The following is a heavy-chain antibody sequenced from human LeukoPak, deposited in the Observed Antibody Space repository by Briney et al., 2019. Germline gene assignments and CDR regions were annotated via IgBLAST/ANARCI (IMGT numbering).Heavy chain of an antibody. V-gene: IGHV3-48*04. CDR3: ARDFDYGDYIDF. Sequence: GGSLRLSCAASGFTFSTYSLNWVRQAPGKGLEWLSYISSGGLTIFYADSVKGRFTISRDNTKNAIYLDMTNLRAEDTAVYYCARDFDYGDYIDFWGQGTLVAVSS. D-gene: IGHD4/OR15-4a*01. CDR1: GFTFSTYS. J-gene: IGHJ4*02. CDR2: ISSGGLTI.